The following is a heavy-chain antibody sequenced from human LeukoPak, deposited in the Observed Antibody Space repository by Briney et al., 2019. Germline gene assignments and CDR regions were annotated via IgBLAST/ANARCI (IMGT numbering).Heavy chain of an antibody. J-gene: IGHJ4*02. D-gene: IGHD5-18*01. CDR3: ARVGYRFGYGVADY. V-gene: IGHV3-33*01. CDR1: GFTFSSYG. CDR2: VWYDGSKK. Sequence: GGSLRLSCAASGFTFSSYGMHWVRQAPGKGLEWVAVVWYDGSKKDYAESVKGRFSISRDDSESRLYLQMNSLRAEDTAVYYCARVGYRFGYGVADYWGQGTLVTVSS.